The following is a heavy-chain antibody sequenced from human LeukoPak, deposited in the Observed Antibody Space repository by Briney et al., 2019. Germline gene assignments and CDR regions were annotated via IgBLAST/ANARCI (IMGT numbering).Heavy chain of an antibody. CDR3: AREPMVRESGYYYYGMDV. CDR1: GGSISSGDHY. Sequence: SETLSLTCTVSGGSISSGDHYWSWIRQPPGKGLEWIGYIYYSGSTYYNPSLKSRVTISVDTSKNQFSLKLSSVAAADTAVYYCAREPMVRESGYYYYGMDVWGQGTTVTVSS. D-gene: IGHD3-10*01. V-gene: IGHV4-30-4*01. J-gene: IGHJ6*02. CDR2: IYYSGST.